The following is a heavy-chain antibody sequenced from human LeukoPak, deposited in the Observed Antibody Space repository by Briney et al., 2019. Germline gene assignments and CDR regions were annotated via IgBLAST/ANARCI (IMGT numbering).Heavy chain of an antibody. Sequence: SETLSLTCTVSGGSISSYYWSWIRQPPGKGLEWIGYIYYSGSTSYNPSLKSRVTISVDTSKNQFSLKLSSVTAADTAVYYCARARGRITIFGVVQNYYMDVWGKGTTVTVSS. CDR1: GGSISSYY. CDR2: IYYSGST. CDR3: ARARGRITIFGVVQNYYMDV. V-gene: IGHV4-59*01. D-gene: IGHD3-3*01. J-gene: IGHJ6*03.